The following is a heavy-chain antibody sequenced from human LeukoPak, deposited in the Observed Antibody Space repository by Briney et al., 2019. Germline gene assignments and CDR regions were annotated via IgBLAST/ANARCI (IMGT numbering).Heavy chain of an antibody. J-gene: IGHJ6*02. Sequence: GGSLRLSCAASGFTFSLYWMHWVRQAPGKALVWVSRINPDGSSTSYADSVKGRFTISRDDAKNTLYLRMNSLRAEDTAVYYCARDLSGTMDVWGQGTTVTVSS. CDR3: ARDLSGTMDV. D-gene: IGHD6-25*01. CDR2: INPDGSST. CDR1: GFTFSLYW. V-gene: IGHV3-74*01.